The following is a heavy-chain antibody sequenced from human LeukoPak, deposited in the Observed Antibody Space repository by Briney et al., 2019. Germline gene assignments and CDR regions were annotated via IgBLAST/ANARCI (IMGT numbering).Heavy chain of an antibody. CDR2: ISGSGGST. V-gene: IGHV3-23*01. CDR1: GFTFSTYA. Sequence: GGSLRLSCAASGFTFSTYAMSWVRQAPGKGLEWVSGISGSGGSTYYADSVKGRFTISRDNSKNTLFLQMNSLSAEDTAVYYCAKGFSTHYDYWGQGTLVTVSS. CDR3: AKGFSTHYDY. D-gene: IGHD5/OR15-5a*01. J-gene: IGHJ4*02.